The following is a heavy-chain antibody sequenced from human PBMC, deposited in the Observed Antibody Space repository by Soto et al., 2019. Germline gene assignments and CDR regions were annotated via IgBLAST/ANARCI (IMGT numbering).Heavy chain of an antibody. CDR3: ARDRTPSYYYDSSGDNWFDP. CDR2: IYTSGST. D-gene: IGHD3-22*01. Sequence: SETLSLTCTVSGGSISSYYWSWIRQPAGKGLGWIGRIYTSGSTNYNPSLKSRVTMSVDTSKNQFSLKLSSVTAADTAVYYCARDRTPSYYYDSSGDNWFDPWCQGTLVTVSS. V-gene: IGHV4-4*07. J-gene: IGHJ5*02. CDR1: GGSISSYY.